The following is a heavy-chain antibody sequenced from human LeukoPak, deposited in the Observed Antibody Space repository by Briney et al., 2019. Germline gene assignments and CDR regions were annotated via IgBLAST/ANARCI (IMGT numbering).Heavy chain of an antibody. CDR3: ARGSVGTPPPFDF. Sequence: GGSLRLSCAASGFTFSSYAMHWVRQAPGKGLEWVAVISYDGSNKYYADSVKGRVTISRDNSKNTLSLQMDSLRVEDTAVYYCARGSVGTPPPFDFWGHGTLVTVFS. CDR1: GFTFSSYA. V-gene: IGHV3-30-3*01. CDR2: ISYDGSNK. D-gene: IGHD2-15*01. J-gene: IGHJ4*01.